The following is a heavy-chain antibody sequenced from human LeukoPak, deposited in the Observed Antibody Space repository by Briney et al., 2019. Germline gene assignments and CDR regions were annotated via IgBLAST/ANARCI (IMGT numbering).Heavy chain of an antibody. V-gene: IGHV3-74*01. CDR2: INSDGSST. Sequence: GGSLRLSCAASGFTFSSYWMHWVRQVPGKGLVWVSRINSDGSSTTYADSVKGRFTISRDNAKNTVNLQMNSLRAEDTAVYYCARVAISVTNAWFDPWGQGTLVTVSS. CDR1: GFTFSSYW. J-gene: IGHJ5*02. D-gene: IGHD1-7*01. CDR3: ARVAISVTNAWFDP.